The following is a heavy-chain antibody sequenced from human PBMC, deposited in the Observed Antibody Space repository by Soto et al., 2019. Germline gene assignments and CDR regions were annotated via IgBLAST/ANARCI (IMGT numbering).Heavy chain of an antibody. V-gene: IGHV1-2*02. CDR2: IDPKSGYT. CDR1: EYSFTGHY. Sequence: ASVKVSCKASEYSFTGHYLHWVRLAPGQGLEWMGWIDPKSGYTKYAPKFRDRVTMSSVTSTSTAYMDLSSLTYDDTAVYYCARDYDKSGYDYFDPWGQGSLVTVSS. CDR3: ARDYDKSGYDYFDP. D-gene: IGHD3-22*01. J-gene: IGHJ5*02.